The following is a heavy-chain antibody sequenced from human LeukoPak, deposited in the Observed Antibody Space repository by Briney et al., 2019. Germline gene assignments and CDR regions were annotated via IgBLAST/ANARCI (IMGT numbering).Heavy chain of an antibody. CDR1: GFTFSSYA. J-gene: IGHJ4*02. CDR2: ISGSGGST. Sequence: GGSLRLSCAASGFTFSSYAMSWVRQAPGKGLEWVSAISGSGGSTYYADSVKGRFTISRDNSKNTLYLQMNSLRAEDTAVYYCAKDRTYYYDSSGYYFDYWGQGTLVTVSS. CDR3: AKDRTYYYDSSGYYFDY. V-gene: IGHV3-23*01. D-gene: IGHD3-22*01.